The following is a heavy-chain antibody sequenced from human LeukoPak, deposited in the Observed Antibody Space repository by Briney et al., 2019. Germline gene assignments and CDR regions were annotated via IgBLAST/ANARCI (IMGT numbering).Heavy chain of an antibody. V-gene: IGHV1-24*01. Sequence: GASVKVSCKVSGYTLTELSMHWVRQAPGKGLEWMGGFDPEDGETIYAQKFQGRVTMTEDTSTDTAYMELSSLRSEDTAVYYCATGWDYYGLTAFDYWGQGTLVTVSS. CDR1: GYTLTELS. CDR2: FDPEDGET. D-gene: IGHD3-10*01. J-gene: IGHJ4*02. CDR3: ATGWDYYGLTAFDY.